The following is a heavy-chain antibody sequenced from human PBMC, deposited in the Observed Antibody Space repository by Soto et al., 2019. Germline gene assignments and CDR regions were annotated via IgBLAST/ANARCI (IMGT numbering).Heavy chain of an antibody. J-gene: IGHJ5*02. D-gene: IGHD3-16*01. CDR3: TSDTFGLRDT. Sequence: GALRLCCAASGFPFSHYWMHWVRQTPGKGLVWVSRINPAGTITNYADSVEGRFTISRDNADSALFLQMNSLSAEDTAIYYCTSDTFGLRDTWGQGTLVTVSS. V-gene: IGHV3-74*01. CDR2: INPAGTIT. CDR1: GFPFSHYW.